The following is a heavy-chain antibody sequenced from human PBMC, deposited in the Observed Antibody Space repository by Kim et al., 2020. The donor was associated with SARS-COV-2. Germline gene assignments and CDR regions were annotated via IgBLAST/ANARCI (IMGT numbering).Heavy chain of an antibody. D-gene: IGHD6-19*01. V-gene: IGHV4-59*01. J-gene: IGHJ4*02. CDR3: ARSYSSGWGYFDY. Sequence: YNPSLKSRVTRSVDTSKNQFSLNLSSVTAADTAVYYCARSYSSGWGYFDYWGQGTLVTVSS.